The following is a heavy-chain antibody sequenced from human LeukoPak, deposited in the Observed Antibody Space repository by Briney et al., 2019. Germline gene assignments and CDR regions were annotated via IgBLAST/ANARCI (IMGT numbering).Heavy chain of an antibody. V-gene: IGHV4-59*12. CDR2: IYYSGST. Sequence: SETLSLTCTVSGGSISSYYWSWIRQPPGKGLEWIGSIYYSGSTYYNPSLKSRVTISVDTSKNQFSLKLSSVTAADTAVYYRARGAIAVAGTSSGNWFDPWGQGTLVTVSS. D-gene: IGHD6-19*01. CDR1: GGSISSYY. J-gene: IGHJ5*02. CDR3: ARGAIAVAGTSSGNWFDP.